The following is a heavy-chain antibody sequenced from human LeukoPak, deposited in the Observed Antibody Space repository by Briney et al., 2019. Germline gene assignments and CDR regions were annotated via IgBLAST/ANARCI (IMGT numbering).Heavy chain of an antibody. CDR2: INSDGSST. CDR1: GFTFSSYW. V-gene: IGHV3-74*01. Sequence: GGSLRLSCAASGFTFSSYWMHWVRQAPGKGLVWVSRINSDGSSTNYADSVKGRFTISRDNAKNTLYLQMDSLRADDTAVYYCARQIGDYEDYWGQGTLVTVSS. D-gene: IGHD4-17*01. J-gene: IGHJ4*02. CDR3: ARQIGDYEDY.